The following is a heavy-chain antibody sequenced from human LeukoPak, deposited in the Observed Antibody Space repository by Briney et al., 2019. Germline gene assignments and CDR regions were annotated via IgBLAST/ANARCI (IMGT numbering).Heavy chain of an antibody. V-gene: IGHV4-59*08. CDR3: ARHSRGYSYGLNDYYYYGMDV. Sequence: SETLSLTCTVSGGSHSSYYWSLIRQPPGKGLEWIGYIYYSGSTNYNPSLKSRVTISVDTSKNQFSLKLSSVTAADTAVYYCARHSRGYSYGLNDYYYYGMDVWGQGTTVTVSS. CDR1: GGSHSSYY. CDR2: IYYSGST. J-gene: IGHJ6*02. D-gene: IGHD5-18*01.